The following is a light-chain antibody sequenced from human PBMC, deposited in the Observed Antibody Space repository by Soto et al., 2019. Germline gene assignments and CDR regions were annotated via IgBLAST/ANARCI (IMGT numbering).Light chain of an antibody. CDR3: SSYTTSNTRQIV. CDR1: SSDVGGYNY. Sequence: QSVLTQPASVSGSPGQSITISCTGTSSDVGGYNYVSWYQQHPGKAPKFMIYDVSNRPSGVSNRFSGSKSGNTASLTTSGLQAKDEADYYCSSYTTSNTRQIVFGTGTKVTVL. J-gene: IGLJ1*01. V-gene: IGLV2-14*01. CDR2: DVS.